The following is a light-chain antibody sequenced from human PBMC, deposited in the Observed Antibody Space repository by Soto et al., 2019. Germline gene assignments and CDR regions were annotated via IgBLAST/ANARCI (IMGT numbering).Light chain of an antibody. J-gene: IGKJ4*01. Sequence: EIVLTQSPATLSVSPGDRATLSCRASQSVRSHLAWYRQRPGQAPRLLIYDASSRATGIPARFSGSGSGTEFALTISSLQSEDFAVYYCQQYNAWPFTFGGGTKVEIX. CDR1: QSVRSH. CDR2: DAS. CDR3: QQYNAWPFT. V-gene: IGKV3-15*01.